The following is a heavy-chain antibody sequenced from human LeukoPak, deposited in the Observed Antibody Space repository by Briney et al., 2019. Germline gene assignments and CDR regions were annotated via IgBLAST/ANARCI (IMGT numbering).Heavy chain of an antibody. CDR2: INHSGST. CDR3: ARGFDY. CDR1: GFTFSSYS. Sequence: GSLRLSCAASGFTFSSYSMNWIRQPPGKGLEWIGEINHSGSTNYNPSLKSRVTISVDTSKNQFSLKLSSVTAADTAVYYCARGFDYWGQGILVTVSS. V-gene: IGHV4-34*01. J-gene: IGHJ4*02.